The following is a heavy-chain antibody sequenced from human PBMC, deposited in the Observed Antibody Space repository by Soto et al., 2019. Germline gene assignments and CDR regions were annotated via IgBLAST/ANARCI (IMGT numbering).Heavy chain of an antibody. J-gene: IGHJ6*02. D-gene: IGHD3-22*01. CDR3: ARMFGAYYYDSSGYYDYYYGMDV. CDR1: GFTFSSYW. V-gene: IGHV3-7*05. Sequence: PGGSLRLSCAASGFTFSSYWMSWVRQAPGKGLEWVANIKQDGSEKYYVDSVKGRFTISRDNAKNSLYLQMNSLRAEDTAVYYCARMFGAYYYDSSGYYDYYYGMDVWGQGTTVTVSS. CDR2: IKQDGSEK.